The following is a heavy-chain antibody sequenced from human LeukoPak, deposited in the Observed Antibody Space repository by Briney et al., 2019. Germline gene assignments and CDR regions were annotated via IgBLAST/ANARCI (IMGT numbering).Heavy chain of an antibody. D-gene: IGHD3-10*01. CDR2: IYHSGST. Sequence: SETLSLTCTVSGASISGSSHYFWGWIRQTPGKGLEWIGEIYHSGSTNYNPSLKSRVTISVDKSKNHFSLKLSSVTAADTAVYYCARNLVSEWFGELPDYFDYWGQGTLVTVSS. J-gene: IGHJ4*02. CDR3: ARNLVSEWFGELPDYFDY. V-gene: IGHV4-61*05. CDR1: GASISGSSHYF.